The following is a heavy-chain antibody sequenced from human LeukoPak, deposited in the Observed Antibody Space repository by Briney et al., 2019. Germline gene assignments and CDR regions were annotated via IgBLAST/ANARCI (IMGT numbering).Heavy chain of an antibody. CDR3: ARAFYYGSGSYYCSFDY. CDR2: ISGSSST. CDR1: GFTFSNYA. D-gene: IGHD3-10*01. V-gene: IGHV3-23*01. Sequence: GGSLRLSCAASGFTFSNYAMNWVRQAPGKGLEWVSVISGSSSTYYTDSVKGRFTISRDNSKNTLFLQMNSLRADDTAVYYCARAFYYGSGSYYCSFDYWGQGTLVTASS. J-gene: IGHJ4*02.